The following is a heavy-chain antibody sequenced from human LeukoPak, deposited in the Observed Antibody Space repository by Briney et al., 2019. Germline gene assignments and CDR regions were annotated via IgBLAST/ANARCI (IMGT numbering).Heavy chain of an antibody. J-gene: IGHJ4*02. V-gene: IGHV3-30-3*01. CDR2: ISYDGSNK. CDR1: GFTFSSYA. Sequence: GGSLRLSCAASGFTFSSYAMHWVRQAPGKGLEWVAVISYDGSNKYYADSVKGRFTISRDNSKNTLYLQMNSLRAEETAVYYCARVPPYYYDSSGYPYFDYWGQGTLVTVSS. CDR3: ARVPPYYYDSSGYPYFDY. D-gene: IGHD3-22*01.